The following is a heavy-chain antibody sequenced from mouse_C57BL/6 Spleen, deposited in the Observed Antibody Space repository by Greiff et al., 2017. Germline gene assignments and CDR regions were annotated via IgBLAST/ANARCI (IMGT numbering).Heavy chain of an antibody. J-gene: IGHJ3*01. CDR1: GFTFNTYA. D-gene: IGHD2-5*01. CDR2: IRSKSSNYAT. Sequence: EVQLVESGGGLVQPKGSLKLSCAASGFTFNTYAMHWVRQAPGKGLEWVARIRSKSSNYATYYADSVKDRFTISRDDSQSMLYLQMNNLKTEDTAMYYCVREGLYYSNSPFAYWGQGTLVTVSA. CDR3: VREGLYYSNSPFAY. V-gene: IGHV10-3*01.